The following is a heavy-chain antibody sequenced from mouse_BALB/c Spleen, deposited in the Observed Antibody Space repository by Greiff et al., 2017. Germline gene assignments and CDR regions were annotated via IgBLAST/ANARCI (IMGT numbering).Heavy chain of an antibody. V-gene: IGHV5-17*02. CDR2: ISSGSSTI. CDR1: GFTFSSFG. J-gene: IGHJ2*01. Sequence: EVQRVESGGGLVQPGGSRKLSCAASGFTFSSFGMHWVRQAPEKGLEWVAYISSGSSTIYYADTVKGRFTISRDNPKNTLFLQMTSLRSEDTAMYYCAREGVYYYGHFDYWGQGTTLTVSS. CDR3: AREGVYYYGHFDY. D-gene: IGHD1-1*01.